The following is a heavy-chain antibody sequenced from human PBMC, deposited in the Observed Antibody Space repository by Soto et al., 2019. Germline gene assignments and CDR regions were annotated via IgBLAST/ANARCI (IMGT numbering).Heavy chain of an antibody. V-gene: IGHV3-30*18. Sequence: QVQLVESGGGVVQPGRSLRLSCAASGFTFSSYGMHWVRQAPGKGLEWVAVISYDGSNKYYADSVKGRFTISRDNSKNTLYLQMNSLRAEDTAVYYCAKAMIVGANYYYYGMDVWGQGTTVTVSS. CDR1: GFTFSSYG. D-gene: IGHD3-22*01. CDR3: AKAMIVGANYYYYGMDV. CDR2: ISYDGSNK. J-gene: IGHJ6*02.